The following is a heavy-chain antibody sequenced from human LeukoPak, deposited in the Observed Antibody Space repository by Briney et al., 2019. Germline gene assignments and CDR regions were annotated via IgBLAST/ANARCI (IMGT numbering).Heavy chain of an antibody. CDR2: INPSGGST. J-gene: IGHJ5*02. D-gene: IGHD6-13*01. Sequence: ASVKVSCKASGYTLTSYYMHWVRQAPGQGLEWMGIINPSGGSTTYAQKFQGRVTMTRDTSTSTVYMELSSLRSEDTAVYYCARGPSSFSSSWYSWFDPWGQGTLVTAPS. CDR3: ARGPSSFSSSWYSWFDP. V-gene: IGHV1-46*01. CDR1: GYTLTSYY.